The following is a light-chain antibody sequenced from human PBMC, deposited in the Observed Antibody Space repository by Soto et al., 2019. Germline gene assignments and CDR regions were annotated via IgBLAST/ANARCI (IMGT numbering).Light chain of an antibody. Sequence: DVVMTQSPLSLPVTLGQPASISCRSSQSPLYSDGNTYLNWFQQRPGQSPRRLIYQVSNRDSGVAARFDGSGSGTDLTLKSSTVETDDVGVYYCMQSTHWPYTFGQGTKLEIK. CDR2: QVS. CDR3: MQSTHWPYT. CDR1: QSPLYSDGNTY. V-gene: IGKV2-30*01. J-gene: IGKJ2*01.